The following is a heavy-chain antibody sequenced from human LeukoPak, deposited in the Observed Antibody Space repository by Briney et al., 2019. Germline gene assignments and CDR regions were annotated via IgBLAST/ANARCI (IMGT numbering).Heavy chain of an antibody. J-gene: IGHJ6*02. CDR3: ARGTIFGVVMDV. Sequence: KPSATLSLTCTVSGGSISSYYWSWIRQPPGKGLEWIGYLYYGGSTIYNPSLKSRVTISVDTSKNQFSLKLTSVTAADTAVYYCARGTIFGVVMDVWGQGTTVTVSS. CDR2: LYYGGST. V-gene: IGHV4-59*01. D-gene: IGHD3-3*01. CDR1: GGSISSYY.